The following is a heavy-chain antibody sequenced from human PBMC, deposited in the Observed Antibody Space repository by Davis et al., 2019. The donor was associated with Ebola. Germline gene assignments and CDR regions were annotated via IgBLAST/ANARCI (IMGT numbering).Heavy chain of an antibody. J-gene: IGHJ5*02. D-gene: IGHD2-15*01. Sequence: SETLSLTCTVSGGSISSSGYYWGWIRQPPGKGLEWIGNIYYSGSTYYNPSLKSRVTISVDTSKNQFSLKLSSVTAADTAVYYCARGYSNWFDPWGQGTLVTVSS. CDR2: IYYSGST. V-gene: IGHV4-39*01. CDR3: ARGYSNWFDP. CDR1: GGSISSSGYY.